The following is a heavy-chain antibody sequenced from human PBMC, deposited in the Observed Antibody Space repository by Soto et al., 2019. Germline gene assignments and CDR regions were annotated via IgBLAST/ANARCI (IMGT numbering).Heavy chain of an antibody. V-gene: IGHV3-9*01. CDR1: GFTFDDYA. CDR3: AKDGALCGSSWSSHFDY. D-gene: IGHD6-13*01. J-gene: IGHJ4*02. CDR2: ISLNSCSI. Sequence: EVQLVESGGGLVQPGRSLRLSCAASGFTFDDYAMHWVRQAPGKGLEWVSGISLNSCSIGYADSVKGQFTISSDNAKNSLYLQMKGLRADDTALYYCAKDGALCGSSWSSHFDYWGQGTLVTVSS.